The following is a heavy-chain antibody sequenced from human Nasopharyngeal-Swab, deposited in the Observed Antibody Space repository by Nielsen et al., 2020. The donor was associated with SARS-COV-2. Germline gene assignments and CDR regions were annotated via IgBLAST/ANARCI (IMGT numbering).Heavy chain of an antibody. V-gene: IGHV3-9*01. Sequence: SLKISCAASGFTFDDYAMHWVRQAPGKGLEWVSGISWNSGSTGYADSVKGRFTISRDNAKNSLYLQMNSLRAEDTAVYYCARGGFRSTIVVPAALSGYWGQGTLVTVSS. CDR2: ISWNSGST. CDR3: ARGGFRSTIVVPAALSGY. D-gene: IGHD2-2*01. J-gene: IGHJ4*02. CDR1: GFTFDDYA.